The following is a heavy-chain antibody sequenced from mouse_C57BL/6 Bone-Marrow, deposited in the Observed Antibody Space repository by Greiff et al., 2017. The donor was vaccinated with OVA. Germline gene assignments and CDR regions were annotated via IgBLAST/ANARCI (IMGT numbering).Heavy chain of an antibody. CDR2: IYPSDSET. Sequence: VKLQQPGAELVRPGSSVKLSCKASGYTFTSYWMDWVKQRPGQGLEWIGNIYPSDSETHYNQKFKDKATLTVDKSSSTAYMQLSSLTSEDSAVYYCARRDYYGSSSYYYAMDYWGQGTSVTVSS. V-gene: IGHV1-61*01. CDR3: ARRDYYGSSSYYYAMDY. J-gene: IGHJ4*01. D-gene: IGHD1-1*01. CDR1: GYTFTSYW.